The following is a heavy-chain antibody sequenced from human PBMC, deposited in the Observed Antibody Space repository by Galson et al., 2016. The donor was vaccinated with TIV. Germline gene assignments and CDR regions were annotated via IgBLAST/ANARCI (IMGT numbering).Heavy chain of an antibody. CDR2: IGHDGNWK. J-gene: IGHJ4*02. CDR3: ARDFRTGKYCDY. V-gene: IGHV3-33*01. CDR1: GFNFGFYG. Sequence: SLRLSCAASGFNFGFYGMHWVRQAPGKGLEWVAIIGHDGNWKGYADSVKGRFTVSRDNSKNMLFLEMSSPRAEDTAVYYCARDFRTGKYCDYWGQGTRVTVSA. D-gene: IGHD2-8*02.